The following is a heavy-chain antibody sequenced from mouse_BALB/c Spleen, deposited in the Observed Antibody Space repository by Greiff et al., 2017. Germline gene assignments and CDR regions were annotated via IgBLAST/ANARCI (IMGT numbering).Heavy chain of an antibody. V-gene: IGHV1-4*01. CDR2: INPSSGYT. Sequence: VKLVESGAELARPGASVKMSCKASGYTFTSYTMHWVKQRPGQGLEWIGYINPSSGYTNYNQKFKDKATLTADKSSSTAYMQLSSLTSEDSAVYYCARGVYAMDYWGQGTSVTVSS. J-gene: IGHJ4*01. CDR1: GYTFTSYT. CDR3: ARGVYAMDY.